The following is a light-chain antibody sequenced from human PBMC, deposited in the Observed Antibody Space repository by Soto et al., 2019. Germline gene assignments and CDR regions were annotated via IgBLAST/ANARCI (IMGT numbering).Light chain of an antibody. CDR2: GVS. CDR1: NSDVGGYNY. J-gene: IGLJ1*01. Sequence: QSALTQPASVSGSPGQSITISCTGTNSDVGGYNYVSWYQHHPGKAPKLMIYGVSNLPSVVSNRFSGSKSGNTASLTIYGLQAEDEADYYCSSYTSSNTLVFGTGTKLTVL. CDR3: SSYTSSNTLV. V-gene: IGLV2-14*03.